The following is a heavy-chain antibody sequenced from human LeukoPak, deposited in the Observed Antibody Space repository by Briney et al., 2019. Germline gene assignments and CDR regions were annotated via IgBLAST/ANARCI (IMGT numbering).Heavy chain of an antibody. CDR2: IYYSGST. D-gene: IGHD6-19*01. Sequence: ASETLSLTCAVSGGSISSGGYSWSWIRQPPGKGLEWIGYIYYSGSTYYNPSLKSRVTISVDTSKNQFSLKLSSVTAADTAVYYCARHKYSSGWPPEGAFDIWGQGTMVTVSS. J-gene: IGHJ3*02. CDR3: ARHKYSSGWPPEGAFDI. CDR1: GGSISSGGYS. V-gene: IGHV4-30-4*07.